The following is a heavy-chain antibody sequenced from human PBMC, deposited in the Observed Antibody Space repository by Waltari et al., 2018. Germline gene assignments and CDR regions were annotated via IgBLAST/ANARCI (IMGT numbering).Heavy chain of an antibody. D-gene: IGHD6-13*01. V-gene: IGHV1-2*02. CDR3: AGTEIAGYYMDV. J-gene: IGHJ6*03. CDR2: INPNRGGT. Sequence: QVQLVQSGAEVKKPGASVKVSCKASGYTFTGYYMHWVRQAPGQGLEWMGWINPNRGGTNYAQKFQGRVTMTRDTSISTAYMELSRLRSDDTAVYYCAGTEIAGYYMDVWGKGTTVTISS. CDR1: GYTFTGYY.